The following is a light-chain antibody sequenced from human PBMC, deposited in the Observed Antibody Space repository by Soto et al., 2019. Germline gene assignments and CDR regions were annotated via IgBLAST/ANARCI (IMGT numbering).Light chain of an antibody. CDR3: GTWDSSLNAGV. CDR1: RSNIGKNY. V-gene: IGLV1-51*02. CDR2: EDH. J-gene: IGLJ3*02. Sequence: QSVLTQSPSVSAAPGQKVTISCSGGRSNIGKNYVSWYQHLPGTAPKHLIYEDHKRPSGIPDRFSGSKSTTSATLGITGLQTGDEADYYCGTWDSSLNAGVFGGGTKVTVL.